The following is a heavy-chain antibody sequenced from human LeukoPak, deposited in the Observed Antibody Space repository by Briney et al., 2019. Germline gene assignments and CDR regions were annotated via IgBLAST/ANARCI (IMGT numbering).Heavy chain of an antibody. V-gene: IGHV4-34*01. CDR1: GGSFSGYY. CDR3: AKTPNAFVRGGYYFDS. CDR2: INHSGST. J-gene: IGHJ4*02. D-gene: IGHD6-6*01. Sequence: SETLSRTCAVYGGSFSGYYWNWSRQSPGKGLEWIGEINHSGSTNYNPSLKSRVTISVDTSKNQFSLKLSSVTAADTAVYYCAKTPNAFVRGGYYFDSWGQGTLVTVSS.